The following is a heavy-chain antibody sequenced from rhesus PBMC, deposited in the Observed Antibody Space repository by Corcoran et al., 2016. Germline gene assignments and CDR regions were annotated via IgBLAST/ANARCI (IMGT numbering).Heavy chain of an antibody. Sequence: QVQLQESGPGLVKPSETLSLTCAVSGGSFSSYWWSWIRQPPGKGLEWIGEINGNRGTTNYNPSHKGRVTISKDASKNQFSLKRSSVTAADTAVYYCAREGYSGYSYFDYWGQGVLVTVSS. CDR3: AREGYSGYSYFDY. V-gene: IGHV4-80*01. J-gene: IGHJ4*01. CDR2: INGNRGTT. CDR1: GGSFSSYW. D-gene: IGHD5-42*01.